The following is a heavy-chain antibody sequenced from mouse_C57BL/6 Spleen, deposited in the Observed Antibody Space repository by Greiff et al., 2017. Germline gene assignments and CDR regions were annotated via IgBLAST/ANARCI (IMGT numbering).Heavy chain of an antibody. D-gene: IGHD1-1*01. CDR3: ARNYGSRGLDY. CDR1: GYTFTSYW. J-gene: IGHJ2*01. CDR2: INPSNGGT. V-gene: IGHV1-53*01. Sequence: QVQLKQPGTELVKPGASVKLSCKASGYTFTSYWLHWVKQRPGQGLEWIGNINPSNGGTNYNEKFKSKATLTVDKSSSTSYMPLSSLTSEDSAVYYCARNYGSRGLDYWGQGTTLTVSS.